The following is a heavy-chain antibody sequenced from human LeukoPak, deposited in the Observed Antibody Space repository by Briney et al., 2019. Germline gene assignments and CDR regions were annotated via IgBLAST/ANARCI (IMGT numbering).Heavy chain of an antibody. V-gene: IGHV1-46*01. CDR2: INPSGGST. CDR3: ARVDDRGHYYDSNGPRKLFDY. D-gene: IGHD3-22*01. CDR1: GYTFTSYY. Sequence: ASVKVSCKASGYTFTSYYMHWVRQAPGQGLEWMGIINPSGGSTSYAQKFQGRVTMTRDMSTSTVYMELSSLRSEDTAVYYCARVDDRGHYYDSNGPRKLFDYWGQGTLVTVSS. J-gene: IGHJ4*02.